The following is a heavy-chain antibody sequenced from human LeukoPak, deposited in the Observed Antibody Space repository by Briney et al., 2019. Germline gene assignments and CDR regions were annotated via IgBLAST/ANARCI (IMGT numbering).Heavy chain of an antibody. J-gene: IGHJ5*02. CDR3: ARSGYPNWFDP. CDR2: IIPILGIA. CDR1: GYTFTSYG. Sequence: GASVKVSCKASGYTFTSYGISWVRQAPGQGLEWMGRIIPILGIANYAQKFQGRVTITADKSTSTAYMELSSLRSEDTAVYYCARSGYPNWFDPWGQGTLVTVSS. V-gene: IGHV1-69*04. D-gene: IGHD3-22*01.